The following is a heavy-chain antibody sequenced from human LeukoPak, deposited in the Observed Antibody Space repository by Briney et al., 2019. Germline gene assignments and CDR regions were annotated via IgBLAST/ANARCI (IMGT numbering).Heavy chain of an antibody. D-gene: IGHD1-1*01. V-gene: IGHV3-48*01. J-gene: IGHJ4*02. CDR3: ARGPPTTGTYYFDY. CDR1: GFTFSSYS. CDR2: ISSSSSTI. Sequence: PGGSLRLSCAASGFTFSSYSMNWVRQAPGKGLEWVSYISSSSSTIYYADSVKGRFTISRDNAKNSLYLQMNSLRAEDTAVYYCARGPPTTGTYYFDYWGQGTLVTVSS.